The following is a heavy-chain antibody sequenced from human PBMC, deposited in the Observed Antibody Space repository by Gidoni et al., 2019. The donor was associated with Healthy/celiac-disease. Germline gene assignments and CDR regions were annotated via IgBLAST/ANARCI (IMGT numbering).Heavy chain of an antibody. CDR2: IIPIFGTA. Sequence: QVQLVQSGAEVKKPGSSVKVSCKASGGTFSSYAISWVRQAPGQGIEWMGGIIPIFGTANYAQNFPGRVTITADESTSTAYMELSSLRSEDTAVYYCASGVVVVPAAPGAFDIWGQGTMVTVSS. CDR3: ASGVVVVPAAPGAFDI. V-gene: IGHV1-69*01. D-gene: IGHD2-2*01. J-gene: IGHJ3*02. CDR1: GGTFSSYA.